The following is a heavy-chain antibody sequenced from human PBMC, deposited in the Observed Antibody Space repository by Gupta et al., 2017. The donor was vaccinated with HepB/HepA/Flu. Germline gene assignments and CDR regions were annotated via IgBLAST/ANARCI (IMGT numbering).Heavy chain of an antibody. J-gene: IGHJ4*02. D-gene: IGHD2/OR15-2a*01. CDR1: GLTFRNYW. CDR2: IKKDGSDK. Sequence: DVQLVESGGGSVQPGGSLRLSCAASGLTFRNYWMNWVRQAPGKDLEWVANIKKDGSDKYYVDSVKGRFTIARDNAKNSLYLQMDSLRAEDTAVDYCATSIGISELHCDSGGQGTRVTVSS. V-gene: IGHV3-7*01. CDR3: ATSIGISELHCDS.